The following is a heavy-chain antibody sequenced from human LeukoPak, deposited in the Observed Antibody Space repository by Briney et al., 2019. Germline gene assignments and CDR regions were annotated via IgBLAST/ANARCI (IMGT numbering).Heavy chain of an antibody. CDR1: GFTFSSYA. CDR2: ISCSGGST. J-gene: IGHJ4*02. D-gene: IGHD5-18*01. V-gene: IGHV3-23*01. CDR3: AKDGENSYGYEFDY. Sequence: GGSLRLSCAASGFTFSSYAMRWVRQAPGKGLEWVSAISCSGGSTYYADSVKGRFTISRDNSKNTLYLRMNSLRAEDTAVYYCAKDGENSYGYEFDYWGQGTLVTVSS.